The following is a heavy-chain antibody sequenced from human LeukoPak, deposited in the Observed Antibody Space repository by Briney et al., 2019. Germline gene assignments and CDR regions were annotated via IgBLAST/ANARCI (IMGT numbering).Heavy chain of an antibody. J-gene: IGHJ4*02. Sequence: RESGPALVKPTQTLTLTCSFSGFSLSTSGMCVSWIRQPPGKALEWLARIDWDDDKFYSTSLKTRLTISKDTSKNQVVLIMTSMDPVDTATYYCARTHSSTYHFDFWGQGTLVTVSS. CDR2: IDWDDDK. CDR1: GFSLSTSGMC. D-gene: IGHD2/OR15-2a*01. CDR3: ARTHSSTYHFDF. V-gene: IGHV2-70*17.